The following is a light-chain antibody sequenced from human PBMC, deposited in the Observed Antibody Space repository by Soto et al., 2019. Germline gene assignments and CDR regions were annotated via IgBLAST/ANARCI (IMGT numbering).Light chain of an antibody. CDR1: QSISSRY. Sequence: DIVLTQSPVTLSLSPGERATLSFRASQSISSRYLAWYQQKPGQAPRLLMYGVSSRATGTPDRFSGSGSGTDFTLTISRLEPEDFAVYHCQQYDSSPTFGQGTKVDI. CDR2: GVS. V-gene: IGKV3-20*01. J-gene: IGKJ1*01. CDR3: QQYDSSPT.